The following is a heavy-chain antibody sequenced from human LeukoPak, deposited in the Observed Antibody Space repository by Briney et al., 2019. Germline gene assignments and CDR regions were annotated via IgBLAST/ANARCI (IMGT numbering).Heavy chain of an antibody. CDR3: ATGRGNHHYSDRGPAGFDC. V-gene: IGHV1-24*01. CDR1: GYTLTELS. Sequence: ALVKVSCKVSGYTLTELSMHWVRQAPGKGLEWMGGFDPEDGETIYAQKFQGRVTMTEDTSTDTAYMELSSLRSEDTAVYYCATGRGNHHYSDRGPAGFDCWGQGTLVTVSS. CDR2: FDPEDGET. D-gene: IGHD3-22*01. J-gene: IGHJ4*02.